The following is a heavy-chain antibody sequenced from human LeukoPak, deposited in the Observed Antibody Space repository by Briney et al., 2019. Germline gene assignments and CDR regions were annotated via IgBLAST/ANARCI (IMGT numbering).Heavy chain of an antibody. J-gene: IGHJ4*02. V-gene: IGHV3-23*01. D-gene: IGHD5-24*01. CDR2: ISGSGGST. CDR3: AKIIDGYNFSDY. Sequence: GGSLRLSCAASGFTFSSYAMSWVRQAPGKGLEWVSAISGSGGSTYCADSVKGRFTISRDNSKNTLYLQMNSLRAEDTAVYYCAKIIDGYNFSDYWGQGTLVTVSS. CDR1: GFTFSSYA.